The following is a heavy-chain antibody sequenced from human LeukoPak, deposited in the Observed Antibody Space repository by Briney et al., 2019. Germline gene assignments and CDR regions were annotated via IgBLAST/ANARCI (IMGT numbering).Heavy chain of an antibody. CDR1: GITFSNYG. Sequence: GGSLRLPCAASGITFSNYGMHWVRQAPGKGLEWVAVIWYDGSNKYYADSVKGRFTISRDNSKNTLYLQMNSLRAEDTAVYYCARDRGGRYYYYYGMDVWGQGTTVTVSS. J-gene: IGHJ6*02. CDR2: IWYDGSNK. CDR3: ARDRGGRYYYYYGMDV. V-gene: IGHV3-33*01. D-gene: IGHD6-25*01.